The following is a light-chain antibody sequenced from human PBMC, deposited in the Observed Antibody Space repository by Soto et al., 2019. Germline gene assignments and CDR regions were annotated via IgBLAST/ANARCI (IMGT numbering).Light chain of an antibody. CDR3: QQYNSYWT. J-gene: IGKJ1*01. CDR2: DAS. CDR1: QSISNW. V-gene: IGKV1-5*01. Sequence: IHMTQSASTLSAYVGYRVTITCRASQSISNWLAWYQQKPGKAPKILIYDASSLKSGVPSRFSGSGSGTEFTLTISSLQPDDFASYYCQQYNSYWTFGQGTKVDIK.